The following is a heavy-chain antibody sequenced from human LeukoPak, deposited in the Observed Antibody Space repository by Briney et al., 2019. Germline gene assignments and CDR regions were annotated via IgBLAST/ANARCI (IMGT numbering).Heavy chain of an antibody. CDR3: ARTSIVVVVAARYYFDY. Sequence: SVKASCKASGGTFSSYAISWVRQAPGQGLEWMGGIIPIFGTANYAQKFQGRVTITADKSTSTAYMELSSLRSEDTAVYYCARTSIVVVVAARYYFDYWGQGTLVTVSS. V-gene: IGHV1-69*06. D-gene: IGHD2-15*01. CDR2: IIPIFGTA. J-gene: IGHJ4*02. CDR1: GGTFSSYA.